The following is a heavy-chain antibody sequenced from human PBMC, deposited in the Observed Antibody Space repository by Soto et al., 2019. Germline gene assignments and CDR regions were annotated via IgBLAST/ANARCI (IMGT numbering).Heavy chain of an antibody. CDR2: IIVGSGRT. Sequence: QIQLVQSGPEVKKPGTSVKVSCKTSGFTFINSAVQWVRQARGQPLEWVGWIIVGSGRTNYAQRLQGRATITRDMSTSTADKELSSLTSDDTAVYYCGAELYIVGDCCHFDYWGQGSLVTVSS. J-gene: IGHJ4*02. CDR3: GAELYIVGDCCHFDY. V-gene: IGHV1-58*01. CDR1: GFTFINSA. D-gene: IGHD2-21*02.